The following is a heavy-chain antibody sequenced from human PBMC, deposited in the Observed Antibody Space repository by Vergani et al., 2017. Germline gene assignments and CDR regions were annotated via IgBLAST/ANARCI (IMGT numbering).Heavy chain of an antibody. CDR2: ISSSSSYI. Sequence: EVQLVESGGGLVKRGGSLRLSCAASGFTFSSYSMNWVRQAPGKGLEWVSSISSSSSYIHYSDSLKGRFTISRDNAKSSLYLQMNSLRAEDTDVYYCARDRYYLDSGSYPYFYYYGLDVWGQRAAVTVSS. J-gene: IGHJ6*01. D-gene: IGHD3-10*01. CDR3: ARDRYYLDSGSYPYFYYYGLDV. V-gene: IGHV3-21*01. CDR1: GFTFSSYS.